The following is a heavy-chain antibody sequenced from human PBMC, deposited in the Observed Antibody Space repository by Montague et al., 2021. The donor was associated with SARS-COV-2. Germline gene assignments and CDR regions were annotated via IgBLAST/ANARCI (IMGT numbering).Heavy chain of an antibody. CDR1: GGSISSYY. CDR2: IYYSGST. J-gene: IGHJ5*02. Sequence: SETLSLTCTVSGGSISSYYWSWIRQPPGKGLEWIGYIYYSGSTNYNPSLKSRVTISVDTSKNQFSLKLSSVTAADTAVYYCGRAHWDNYDSSGWRFDPWGQGTLVTVSS. V-gene: IGHV4-59*01. CDR3: GRAHWDNYDSSGWRFDP. D-gene: IGHD3-22*01.